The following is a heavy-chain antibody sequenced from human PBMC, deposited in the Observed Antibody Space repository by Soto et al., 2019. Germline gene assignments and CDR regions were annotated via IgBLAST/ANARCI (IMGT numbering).Heavy chain of an antibody. CDR3: ARPHQLVRRDDPYYYYGMDV. CDR2: IYYSGST. J-gene: IGHJ6*02. D-gene: IGHD6-13*01. V-gene: IGHV4-39*01. CDR1: GGSISSSSYY. Sequence: SETLSLTCTVSGGSISSSSYYRVWIRQPPGKGLEWIGNIYYSGSTYYNPSLKSRVTISVDTSKNQFSLKLSSVTAADTAVYYCARPHQLVRRDDPYYYYGMDVWGQGTTVTVSS.